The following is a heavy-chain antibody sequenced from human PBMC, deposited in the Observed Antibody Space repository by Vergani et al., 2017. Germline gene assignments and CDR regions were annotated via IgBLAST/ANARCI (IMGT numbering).Heavy chain of an antibody. CDR3: VKKYVVSGNILFDY. V-gene: IGHV3-23*01. Sequence: EVQLLESGGGLVKPGGSLRLTCAASEFTFSNYAMNWVRQAPGKGREWVSGISGSGVSTYYTDSVKGRFTISRDNAKNMLFLQMNNLRTEDTAIYYCVKKYVVSGNILFDYWGQGTLVTVSS. CDR2: ISGSGVST. D-gene: IGHD4-23*01. CDR1: EFTFSNYA. J-gene: IGHJ4*02.